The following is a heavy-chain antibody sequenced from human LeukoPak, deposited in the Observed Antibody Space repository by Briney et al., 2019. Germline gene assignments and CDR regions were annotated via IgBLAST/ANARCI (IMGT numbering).Heavy chain of an antibody. CDR2: ISYDGSNK. CDR3: ARESGEPSSWYFDL. J-gene: IGHJ2*01. D-gene: IGHD7-27*01. CDR1: GFTFSSYA. V-gene: IGHV3-30-3*01. Sequence: GGSLRLSCAASGFTFSSYAMHWVRQAPGKGLEWVAVISYDGSNKYYADSVKGRFTISRDNSKNTLYLQMNSLRAEDTAVYYCARESGEPSSWYFDLWAVAPWSLSPQ.